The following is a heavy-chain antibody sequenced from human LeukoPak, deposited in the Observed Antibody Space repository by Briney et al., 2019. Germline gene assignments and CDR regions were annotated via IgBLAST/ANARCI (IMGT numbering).Heavy chain of an antibody. D-gene: IGHD5/OR15-5a*01. CDR3: ARLEPSLRGSTFDY. V-gene: IGHV4-38-2*02. CDR1: GYSISSGYY. CDR2: IYTSGST. J-gene: IGHJ4*02. Sequence: SETLSLTCNVSGYSISSGYYWGWIRPPPGKGLQWIGRIYTSGSTNYNPSLKSRVTISVDTSKNQFSLKLSSVTAADTAVYYCARLEPSLRGSTFDYWGQGTLVTVSS.